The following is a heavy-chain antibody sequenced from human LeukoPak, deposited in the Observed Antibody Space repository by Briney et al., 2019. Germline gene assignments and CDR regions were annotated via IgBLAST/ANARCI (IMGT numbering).Heavy chain of an antibody. CDR1: GYSSTNFW. D-gene: IGHD2-2*01. Sequence: PGESLKISLKCSGYSSTNFWSGWVRQMPGKGLGWMGIYYPGDSDTRYSPSFQGQVTISADKSISTAYMQWSSLKAWDTAMYYSARRYCSSTICDTYFQHWGQGTLVTVSS. J-gene: IGHJ1*01. V-gene: IGHV5-51*01. CDR2: YYPGDSDT. CDR3: ARRYCSSTICDTYFQH.